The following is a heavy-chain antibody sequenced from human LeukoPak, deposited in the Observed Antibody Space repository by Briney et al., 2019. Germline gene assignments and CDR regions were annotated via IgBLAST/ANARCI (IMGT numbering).Heavy chain of an antibody. CDR2: INHSVST. Sequence: SETLSLTCAVYGGSFSGYYWSWIRQPPGKGLEWIGEINHSVSTNYNPSLKSRVTISVDTSKNQFSLKLSSVTAADTAVYYCASLVTYWGQGTLVTVSS. CDR1: GGSFSGYY. CDR3: ASLVTY. D-gene: IGHD4-11*01. J-gene: IGHJ4*02. V-gene: IGHV4-34*01.